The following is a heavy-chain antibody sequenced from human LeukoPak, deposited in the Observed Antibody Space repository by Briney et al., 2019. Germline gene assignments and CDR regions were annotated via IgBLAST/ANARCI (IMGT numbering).Heavy chain of an antibody. Sequence: GGSLRLSCAASGFTVSSNYMSWVRQAPGKGLEWVSVIYSGGSTYYADPVKGRFTISRDNSKNTLYLQMNSLRAEDTAVYYCGYSSSWYNTFDYWGQGTLVTVSS. CDR2: IYSGGST. J-gene: IGHJ4*02. D-gene: IGHD6-13*01. CDR1: GFTVSSNY. V-gene: IGHV3-53*01. CDR3: GYSSSWYNTFDY.